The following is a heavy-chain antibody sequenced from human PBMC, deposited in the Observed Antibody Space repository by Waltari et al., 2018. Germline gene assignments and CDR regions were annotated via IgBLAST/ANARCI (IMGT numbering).Heavy chain of an antibody. V-gene: IGHV4-59*01. CDR3: ARATYYDFSSGYSFDN. D-gene: IGHD3-3*01. CDR2: ISSSGQT. Sequence: QVQLQESGPGLVKPSETLSLTCSASGVSSSNYYWNWIRQTPGKGLELIGYISSSGQTHYNPSLKSRVSVSLDTSKTRFSLRLSSVTAADTAVYYCARATYYDFSSGYSFDNWGQGTLVTVSS. J-gene: IGHJ4*02. CDR1: GVSSSNYY.